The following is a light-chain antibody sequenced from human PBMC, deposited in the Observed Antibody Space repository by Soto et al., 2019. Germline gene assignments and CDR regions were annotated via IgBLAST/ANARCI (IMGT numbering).Light chain of an antibody. Sequence: QSVLTQPPSASGTAGQRVTISCSGSSSNIGSNTVNWYQQLPGTAPRLLIYSNNQRPSGVPDRFSGSKSGTSASLAISGLQSEDEADYYCAPWDDSLNGYVFGTGTKVTVL. V-gene: IGLV1-44*01. CDR3: APWDDSLNGYV. CDR1: SSNIGSNT. CDR2: SNN. J-gene: IGLJ1*01.